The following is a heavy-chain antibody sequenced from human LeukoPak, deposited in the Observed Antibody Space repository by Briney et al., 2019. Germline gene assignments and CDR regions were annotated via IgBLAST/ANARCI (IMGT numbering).Heavy chain of an antibody. Sequence: GGSLRLSCAASGFTFSKYWMLWVRQAPGKGLESVSRINTDGTVTTYADSVKGRFTISRDNAKNTLYLQMNSLRAEDTAVYYCARADWEHGSYYHYFDYWGQGTLVTVSS. CDR2: INTDGTVT. CDR1: GFTFSKYW. CDR3: ARADWEHGSYYHYFDY. J-gene: IGHJ4*02. V-gene: IGHV3-74*01. D-gene: IGHD1-26*01.